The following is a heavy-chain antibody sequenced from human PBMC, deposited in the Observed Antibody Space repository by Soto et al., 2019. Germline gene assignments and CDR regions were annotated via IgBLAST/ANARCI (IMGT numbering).Heavy chain of an antibody. V-gene: IGHV3-30*18. CDR1: GFPFSNYV. CDR3: AKSPGPKCSGGSCHYHFDY. D-gene: IGHD2-15*01. CDR2: ISYDGSNK. Sequence: QVQLVESGGDVVQPGRSLRLSCAASGFPFSNYVMNWVRQAPGKGLEWVAVISYDGSNKYYADSVRGRFTISRDNSKNTLYVQMDSLRTEDTAVYYCAKSPGPKCSGGSCHYHFDYWGQGTLVTVSS. J-gene: IGHJ4*02.